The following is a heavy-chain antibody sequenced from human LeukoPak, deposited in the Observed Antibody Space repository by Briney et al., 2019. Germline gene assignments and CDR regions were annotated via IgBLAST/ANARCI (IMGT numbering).Heavy chain of an antibody. V-gene: IGHV4-4*09. Sequence: PSETLSLTCTVSGTSISRHYWSWLRQSAGLGLEWIGYISTTGSTTYNPSLEGRVTMSEDTSQNQLSLTLSSVTAADTAVYFCARQDGLWVGDLGGWFDFWGQGIQVTVSS. CDR3: ARQDGLWVGDLGGWFDF. J-gene: IGHJ5*01. CDR2: ISTTGST. CDR1: GTSISRHY. D-gene: IGHD3-10*01.